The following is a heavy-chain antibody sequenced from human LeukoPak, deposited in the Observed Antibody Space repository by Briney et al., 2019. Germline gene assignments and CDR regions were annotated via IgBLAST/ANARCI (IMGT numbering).Heavy chain of an antibody. D-gene: IGHD5-18*01. Sequence: ASVKVSCKASGYTFTSYFMHWVRQAPGQGLEWMGAINPGSGGTIYAQKLQDRVTTTRDTSTRTVYMELSSLRSEDTAIYFCVTDHTAMGTGLDYWGQGTLVTVSS. CDR2: INPGSGGT. J-gene: IGHJ4*02. CDR3: VTDHTAMGTGLDY. CDR1: GYTFTSYF. V-gene: IGHV1-46*04.